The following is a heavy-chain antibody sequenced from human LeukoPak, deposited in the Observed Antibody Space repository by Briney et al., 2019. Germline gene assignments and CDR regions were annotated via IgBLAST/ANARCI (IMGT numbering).Heavy chain of an antibody. Sequence: TGGSLRLSCAASGFSFSNYVMSWVRQAPGKGLEWVSAISGGGGSTYYADSVKGRFTISRANSKNTLYLQMNSLRAEDTAVYYCARAFAFDDYGDPNAFDIWGQGTMVTVSS. D-gene: IGHD4-17*01. CDR1: GFSFSNYV. CDR2: ISGGGGST. CDR3: ARAFAFDDYGDPNAFDI. J-gene: IGHJ3*02. V-gene: IGHV3-23*01.